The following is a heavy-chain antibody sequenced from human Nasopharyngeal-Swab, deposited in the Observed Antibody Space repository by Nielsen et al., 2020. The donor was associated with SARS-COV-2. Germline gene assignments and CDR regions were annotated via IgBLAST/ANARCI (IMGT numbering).Heavy chain of an antibody. CDR3: ARHTSFWLRGSYYFDY. D-gene: IGHD1-26*01. J-gene: IGHJ4*02. CDR2: IYYSGST. CDR1: GGSISGSSYY. Sequence: SETLSLTCTVSGGSISGSSYYWGWIRQPPGKGLEWIGSIYYSGSTYYNPSLKSRVTISVDTSKNQFSLKLSSVTAADTAVYYCARHTSFWLRGSYYFDYWGQGTLVTVSS. V-gene: IGHV4-39*01.